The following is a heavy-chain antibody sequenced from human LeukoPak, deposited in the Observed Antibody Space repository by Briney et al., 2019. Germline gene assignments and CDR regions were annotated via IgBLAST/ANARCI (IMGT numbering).Heavy chain of an antibody. V-gene: IGHV4-39*01. Sequence: SETLSLTCTVSGGSITSIHYYWGWLRQPPGKGLEWIVNIYYFGSTYYNPSLRSRVTISVDTYKNEFSLKLSSVTAADTALYYCARMTCGGGTCWWFDPWGQGTLVTVSS. D-gene: IGHD2-15*01. CDR2: IYYFGST. J-gene: IGHJ5*02. CDR3: ARMTCGGGTCWWFDP. CDR1: GGSITSIHYY.